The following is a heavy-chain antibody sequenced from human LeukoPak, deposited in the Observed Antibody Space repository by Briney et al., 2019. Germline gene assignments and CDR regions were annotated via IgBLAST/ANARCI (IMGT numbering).Heavy chain of an antibody. CDR3: AKDQTTVVSPLPDY. D-gene: IGHD4-23*01. V-gene: IGHV3-74*01. CDR2: INSDGSST. J-gene: IGHJ4*02. CDR1: GFTFSSYW. Sequence: GGSLRLSCAASGFTFSSYWMHWVRQAPGKGLVWVSRINSDGSSTSYADSVKGRFTISRDNSKNTLYLQMNSLRADDTAVYYCAKDQTTVVSPLPDYWGQGILVTVSS.